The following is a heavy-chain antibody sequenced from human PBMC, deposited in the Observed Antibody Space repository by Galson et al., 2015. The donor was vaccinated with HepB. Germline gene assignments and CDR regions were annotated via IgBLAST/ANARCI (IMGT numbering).Heavy chain of an antibody. V-gene: IGHV3-23*01. D-gene: IGHD1-26*01. J-gene: IGHJ4*02. CDR2: ISGAGATT. CDR1: GFTFSSYA. Sequence: SLRLSCAASGFTFSSYAMTWVRQAPGMGLESVSVISGAGATTYYADSVKGRFTISRDNSKNTLYLQMNSLRAEDTAVYYCARASQYSGIYYFDYWGQGTLVTVSS. CDR3: ARASQYSGIYYFDY.